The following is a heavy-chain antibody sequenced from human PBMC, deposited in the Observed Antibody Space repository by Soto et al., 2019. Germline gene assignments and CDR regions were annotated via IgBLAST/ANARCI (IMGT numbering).Heavy chain of an antibody. CDR3: ARGYYGSGGDGMDV. V-gene: IGHV3-33*01. D-gene: IGHD3-10*01. CDR1: GFTFSSYG. Sequence: QVQLVESGGGVVQPGRSLRLSCAASGFTFSSYGMHWVRQAPGKGLEWVAVIWYDGSNKYYADSVKGRFTISRDNSKNTLYLQMNSLRAEDTAVYYCARGYYGSGGDGMDVWGQGTTVTISS. CDR2: IWYDGSNK. J-gene: IGHJ6*02.